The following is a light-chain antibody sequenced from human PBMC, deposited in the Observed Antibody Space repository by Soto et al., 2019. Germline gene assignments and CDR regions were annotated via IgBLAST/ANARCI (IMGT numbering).Light chain of an antibody. CDR1: QGISSY. CDR2: AAS. J-gene: IGKJ1*01. CDR3: QQYNSYRA. V-gene: IGKV1-9*01. Sequence: DIQLTQSPSFLSASVGDRVTITCRASQGISSYLAWYQQKPGKAPKLLIYAASTLQSGVPSRFSGSGSGTEFTLTISSLQPGDSATYYCQQYNSYRAFGQGTKVDIK.